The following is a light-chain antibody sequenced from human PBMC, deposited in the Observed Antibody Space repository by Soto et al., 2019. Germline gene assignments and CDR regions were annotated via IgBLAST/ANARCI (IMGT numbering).Light chain of an antibody. CDR3: QQYGSSSAT. CDR1: QSVAGNY. J-gene: IGKJ4*01. CDR2: SAS. Sequence: DIVLTQSPGTLSLSPGERATLSCRASQSVAGNYLGWYQQKPGQAPRLLIYSASRRASGIPDRFSGSGSGTDFTLTISRLEPEDYEVYYCQQYGSSSATFGGGTKVEIK. V-gene: IGKV3-20*01.